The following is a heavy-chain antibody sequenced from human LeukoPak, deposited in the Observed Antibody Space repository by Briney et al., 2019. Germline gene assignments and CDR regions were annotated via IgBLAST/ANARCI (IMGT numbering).Heavy chain of an antibody. J-gene: IGHJ5*02. D-gene: IGHD3-16*01. Sequence: PSETLSPTCTVSGGSISSSSYYWGWIRQPPGKGLEWIGSIYYSGSTHYNPSLKSRVTISVDTSKNQFSLKLSSVTAADTAVYYCASHTRLRMGKPKDWFDPWGQGTLVTVSS. CDR1: GGSISSSSYY. CDR3: ASHTRLRMGKPKDWFDP. CDR2: IYYSGST. V-gene: IGHV4-39*01.